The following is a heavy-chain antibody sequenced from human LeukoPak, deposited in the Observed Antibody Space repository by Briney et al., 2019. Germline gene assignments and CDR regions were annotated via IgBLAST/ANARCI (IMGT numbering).Heavy chain of an antibody. CDR2: MNPNSCNT. Sequence: GPVKVSCKASGYTFTSYGINWVRQATGQGVEWMGWMNPNSCNTGYAQKFQGRVTMTRNTSISTDYMELSSLRAEDTAAYYCARGDCTNGVCGETWGQGTLVTVSS. J-gene: IGHJ4*02. V-gene: IGHV1-8*01. CDR3: ARGDCTNGVCGET. D-gene: IGHD2-8*01. CDR1: GYTFTSYG.